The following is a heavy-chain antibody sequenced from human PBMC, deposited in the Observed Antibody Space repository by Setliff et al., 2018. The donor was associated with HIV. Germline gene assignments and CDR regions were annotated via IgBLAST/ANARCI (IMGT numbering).Heavy chain of an antibody. CDR2: IWYDGSST. D-gene: IGHD3-16*01. Sequence: PGGSLRLSCAPSGFPFSSYGMHWVRQAPGKGLEPVAVIWYDGSSTNYADYAQRFQGKVTITADESTSTAYMELSSLRSADTAVYYCARGDMIAFGGVGPFDYWGQGTLVTVSS. V-gene: IGHV3-33*01. CDR3: ARGDMIAFGGVGPFDY. CDR1: GFPFSSYG. J-gene: IGHJ4*02.